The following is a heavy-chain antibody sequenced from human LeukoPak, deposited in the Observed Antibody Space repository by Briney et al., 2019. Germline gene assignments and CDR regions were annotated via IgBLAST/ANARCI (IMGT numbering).Heavy chain of an antibody. D-gene: IGHD3-22*01. V-gene: IGHV5-51*01. Sequence: GESLKISCKGSGHSFTSYWIGWVRQMPGKGLEWMGIIYPGDSDTRYSPSFQGQVTISADKSISTAYLQWSSLKASDTAMYYCARGRTEYYYDSSGYPDYWGQGTLVTVSS. CDR2: IYPGDSDT. J-gene: IGHJ4*02. CDR1: GHSFTSYW. CDR3: ARGRTEYYYDSSGYPDY.